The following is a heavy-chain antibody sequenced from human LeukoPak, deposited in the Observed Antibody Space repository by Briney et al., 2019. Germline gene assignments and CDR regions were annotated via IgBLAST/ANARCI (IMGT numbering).Heavy chain of an antibody. J-gene: IGHJ5*02. CDR1: GYSISTGYY. V-gene: IGHV4-38-2*02. CDR3: ARVGGGSSWTGWFDP. D-gene: IGHD6-13*01. Sequence: PSETLSLTCTVSGYSISTGYYWGWIRQPPGKGLEWIGSIYYSGSTYYNPSLKSRVTISVDTSKNQFSLKLSSVTAADTAVYYCARVGGGSSWTGWFDPWGQGTLVTVSS. CDR2: IYYSGST.